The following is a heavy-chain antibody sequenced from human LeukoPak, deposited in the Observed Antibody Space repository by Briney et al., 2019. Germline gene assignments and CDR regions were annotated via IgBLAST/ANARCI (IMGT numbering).Heavy chain of an antibody. J-gene: IGHJ5*02. D-gene: IGHD6-13*01. CDR3: ARDQNRYSNTWENYFDP. CDR1: GFTFSTYV. Sequence: GGSLRLSCAASGFTFSTYVMSWVRQAPGKGLEWVSSISGSGSTTDYADSVKGRFTISRDNSKNTVYLQMNSLRAEDTAVYYCARDQNRYSNTWENYFDPWGQGTLVTVSS. V-gene: IGHV3-23*01. CDR2: ISGSGSTT.